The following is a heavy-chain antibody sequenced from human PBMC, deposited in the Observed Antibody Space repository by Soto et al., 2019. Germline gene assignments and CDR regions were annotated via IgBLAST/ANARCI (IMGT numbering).Heavy chain of an antibody. D-gene: IGHD5-12*01. J-gene: IGHJ4*02. CDR1: GGSISSSNW. CDR3: ARDSGYRTDN. V-gene: IGHV4-4*02. Sequence: PSETLSLTCAVSGGSISSSNWWSWVRQPPGKGLEWIGEIYHSGSTNYNPSLKSRVTMSVDKSKNKFSLKLNSVTAADKAIYYCARDSGYRTDNCGQRSLVPVSA. CDR2: IYHSGST.